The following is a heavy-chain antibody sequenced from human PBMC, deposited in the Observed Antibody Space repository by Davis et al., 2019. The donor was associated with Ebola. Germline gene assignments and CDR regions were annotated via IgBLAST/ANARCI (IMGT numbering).Heavy chain of an antibody. V-gene: IGHV3-23*01. Sequence: PGGSLRLSCAASGFTFSSYAMSWVRQAPGKGLEWVSAISGSGGSTYYADSVKGRFTISRDNSKNTLYLQMNSLRAEDTAVYYCAKEKYYYDSSGYYGVALDYWGQGTLVTVSS. CDR2: ISGSGGST. CDR1: GFTFSSYA. D-gene: IGHD3-22*01. CDR3: AKEKYYYDSSGYYGVALDY. J-gene: IGHJ4*02.